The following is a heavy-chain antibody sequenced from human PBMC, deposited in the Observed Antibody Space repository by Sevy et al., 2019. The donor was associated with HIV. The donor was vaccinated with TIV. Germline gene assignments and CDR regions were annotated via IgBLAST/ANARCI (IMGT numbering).Heavy chain of an antibody. CDR2: LSASGGNS. D-gene: IGHD1-26*01. Sequence: GESLKISCAASGFSFSDYAMNWVRQAPGKGLEWVSVLSASGGNSYYADSVKGRFTISRDNSKNTMFLQMNSLRAEDTAIYYCAKGLREWEVQGAFDYWGQGPLVTVSS. V-gene: IGHV3-23*01. J-gene: IGHJ4*02. CDR3: AKGLREWEVQGAFDY. CDR1: GFSFSDYA.